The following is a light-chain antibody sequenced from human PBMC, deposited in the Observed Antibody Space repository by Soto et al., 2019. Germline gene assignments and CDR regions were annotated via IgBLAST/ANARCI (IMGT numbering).Light chain of an antibody. V-gene: IGKV1-39*01. CDR1: QSISTY. Sequence: DIQMTQSPSSLSASVGDRVTITCRASQSISTYLRWYQQKPGTAPKLLIYATSNLQSGVPSRFSGSGSGTDFTLTISSLQPEDFATYYCQQTNSFPITFGQGTRLEIK. J-gene: IGKJ5*01. CDR3: QQTNSFPIT. CDR2: ATS.